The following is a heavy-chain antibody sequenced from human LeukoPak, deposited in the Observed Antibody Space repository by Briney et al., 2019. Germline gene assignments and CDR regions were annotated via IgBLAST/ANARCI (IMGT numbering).Heavy chain of an antibody. CDR3: ARYYYDGSGFSAFDI. D-gene: IGHD3-22*01. Sequence: ASVKVSCKASGYTFTGYYMHWVRQAPGQGLEWMGWINPNSGGTNYAQQFQGRVTMTRDTSISTAYMELSRLRSDDTAVYYCARYYYDGSGFSAFDIWGQGTMVTVSS. CDR2: INPNSGGT. CDR1: GYTFTGYY. V-gene: IGHV1-2*02. J-gene: IGHJ3*02.